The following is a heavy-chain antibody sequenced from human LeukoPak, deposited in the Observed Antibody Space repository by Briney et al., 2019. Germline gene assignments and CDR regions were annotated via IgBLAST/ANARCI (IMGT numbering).Heavy chain of an antibody. Sequence: SETLSLTCTVSGGSISSSSYYWGWIRQPPGKGLGWIGSIYYSGSTYYNPSLKSRVTISIDTSKNQFSLKLSSVTAADTAVYYCARHARRYYYYYMDVWGKGTTVTVSS. CDR1: GGSISSSSYY. D-gene: IGHD6-6*01. CDR2: IYYSGST. V-gene: IGHV4-39*01. CDR3: ARHARRYYYYYMDV. J-gene: IGHJ6*03.